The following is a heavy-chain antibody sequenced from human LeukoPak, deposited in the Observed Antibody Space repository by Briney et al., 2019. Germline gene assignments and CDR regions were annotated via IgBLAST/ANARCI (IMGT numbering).Heavy chain of an antibody. V-gene: IGHV3-21*01. CDR1: GFTFSSYT. CDR3: ARDRRGSPDY. Sequence: GGSLRLSCAASGFTFSSYTMNWVRQAPGKGLEWVSSISSSSSYIYYADSVKGRFTISRDNVKNSLYLQMNSLRAEDTAVYYCARDRRGSPDYWGQGTLVTVSS. J-gene: IGHJ4*02. D-gene: IGHD1-26*01. CDR2: ISSSSSYI.